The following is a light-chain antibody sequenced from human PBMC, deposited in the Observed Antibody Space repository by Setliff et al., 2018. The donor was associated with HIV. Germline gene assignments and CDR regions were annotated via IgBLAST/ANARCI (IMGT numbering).Light chain of an antibody. CDR2: EVS. J-gene: IGLJ1*01. CDR3: GSYTTTNSFV. V-gene: IGLV2-14*01. Sequence: QSALAQPASVSGSPGQSITISCTGTSSDVGSSKFVSWYQQHPGKAPKLLIYEVSNRPSGVSDRFTGSKSANTASLTISGLQAEDEADYYCGSYTTTNSFVFGTGTKVTV. CDR1: SSDVGSSKF.